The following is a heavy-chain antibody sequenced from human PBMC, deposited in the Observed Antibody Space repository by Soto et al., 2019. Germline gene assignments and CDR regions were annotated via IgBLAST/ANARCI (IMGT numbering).Heavy chain of an antibody. J-gene: IGHJ6*02. Sequence: QVQLVESGGGVVQPGTSLRLSCSASGFTFSSYAMLWVRQAPGKGLEWVAFISYDGSNKYYADSVKGRFTISRDNSKNTLYLQMNSLRAEDTAVYSCARPRYPNYYYYGMDVWGQGTTVTVSS. CDR3: ARPRYPNYYYYGMDV. CDR1: GFTFSSYA. D-gene: IGHD2-2*01. V-gene: IGHV3-30-3*01. CDR2: ISYDGSNK.